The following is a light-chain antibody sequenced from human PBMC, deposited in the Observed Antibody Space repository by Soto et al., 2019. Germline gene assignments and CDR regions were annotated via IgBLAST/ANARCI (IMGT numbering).Light chain of an antibody. CDR3: KQYGSSPRT. J-gene: IGKJ1*01. CDR1: QSLSSSY. V-gene: IGKV3-20*01. Sequence: EIVLTQTPGTLSLSPGERAALSCRASQSLSSSYIAWYQHKPGQAPRLLLYGASSRATGIPDRFSGSGFGTDFTLTISRLEPEDFAVYYCKQYGSSPRTFGQGTKVEIK. CDR2: GAS.